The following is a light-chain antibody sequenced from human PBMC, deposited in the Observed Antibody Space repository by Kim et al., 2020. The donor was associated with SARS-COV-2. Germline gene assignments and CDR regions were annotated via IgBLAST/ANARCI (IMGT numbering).Light chain of an antibody. Sequence: SYELTQPPSVSVAPGETARITCGGNNIGSKSVHWYQQKPGQAPVLVIYYDSDRPSGIPERFSGSNSGNTATLTISRVEAGDEAYYYCHVWDSSSDHLFGGGTKLTVL. CDR2: YDS. V-gene: IGLV3-21*04. CDR1: NIGSKS. CDR3: HVWDSSSDHL. J-gene: IGLJ2*01.